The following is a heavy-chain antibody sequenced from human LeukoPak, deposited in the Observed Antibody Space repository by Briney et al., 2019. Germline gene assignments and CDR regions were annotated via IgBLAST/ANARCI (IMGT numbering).Heavy chain of an antibody. Sequence: GGSLRLSCAASGFTFSSYGMHWVRQAPGKGLEWVAFIRYDGSNKYYADSVKGRFTISRDNSKNTLYLQMNSLRAEDTAVYYCAKDPGNYYDSSTLDWGQGTLVTVSS. CDR2: IRYDGSNK. J-gene: IGHJ4*02. CDR1: GFTFSSYG. D-gene: IGHD3-22*01. CDR3: AKDPGNYYDSSTLD. V-gene: IGHV3-30*02.